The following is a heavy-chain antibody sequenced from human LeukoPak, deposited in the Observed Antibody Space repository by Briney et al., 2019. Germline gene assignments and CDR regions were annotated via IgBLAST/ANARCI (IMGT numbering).Heavy chain of an antibody. CDR1: GLTFSSYG. CDR2: IRSDGSDK. Sequence: GGSLRLSCSASGLTFSSYGMHWVRQAPGKGLEWVAFIRSDGSDKYDADSVKGRFTISRDNSKNTLYLQMNSLRAEDTAVYYCARGARREWELFDPWGQGTLVTVSS. D-gene: IGHD1-26*01. J-gene: IGHJ5*02. V-gene: IGHV3-30*02. CDR3: ARGARREWELFDP.